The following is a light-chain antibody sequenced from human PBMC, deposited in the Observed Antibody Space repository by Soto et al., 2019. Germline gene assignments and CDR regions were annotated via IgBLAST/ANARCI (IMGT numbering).Light chain of an antibody. Sequence: QSVLTQPACVSGSPGQSITISCTGTSSDVGGYNYVSWYQQHPVKAPKLMTYDVTNRPSGVSDRFSGSKSGNTASLTISGLQAEDEADYYCSSYTSSSTPHVFGNGTKVTVL. V-gene: IGLV2-14*01. CDR1: SSDVGGYNY. CDR3: SSYTSSSTPHV. CDR2: DVT. J-gene: IGLJ1*01.